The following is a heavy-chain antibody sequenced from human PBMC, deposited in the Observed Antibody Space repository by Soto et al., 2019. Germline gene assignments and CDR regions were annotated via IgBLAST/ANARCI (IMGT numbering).Heavy chain of an antibody. D-gene: IGHD3-22*01. V-gene: IGHV3-74*01. CDR2: INGEGSTT. CDR1: GFTFRRHW. J-gene: IGHJ4*02. CDR3: TSRADYDVRPCDS. Sequence: EVHLAESGGDLVQRGGSLRLSCVASGFTFRRHWMHWVRQVPGKGLVWVSGINGEGSTTDYADSAKGRFTISRDNAKNILYLQMNSQRDDETANYQCTSRADYDVRPCDSWGQVTLVTVST.